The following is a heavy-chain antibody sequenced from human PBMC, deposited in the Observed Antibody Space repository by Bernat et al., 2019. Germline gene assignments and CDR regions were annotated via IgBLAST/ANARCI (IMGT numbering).Heavy chain of an antibody. CDR1: GFTFSSYA. Sequence: VQLVESGGGLVKPGGSLRLSCAASGFTFSSYAMHWVRQAPGKGLEWVAVISYDGSNKYYADSVKGRFTISRDNSKNTLYLQMNSLRAEDTAVYYCASSALEHDYWGQGTLVTVSS. CDR3: ASSALEHDY. J-gene: IGHJ4*02. V-gene: IGHV3-30-3*01. CDR2: ISYDGSNK. D-gene: IGHD1-26*01.